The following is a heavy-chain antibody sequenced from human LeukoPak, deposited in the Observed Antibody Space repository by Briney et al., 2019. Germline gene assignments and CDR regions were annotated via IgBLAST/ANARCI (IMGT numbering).Heavy chain of an antibody. V-gene: IGHV1-18*04. D-gene: IGHD3-10*01. CDR3: ATLVRGVIRRAYYYYMDV. CDR2: ISAYNGNT. J-gene: IGHJ6*03. Sequence: ASVKVSCKASGYTFTGYYMHWVRQAPGQGLEWMGWISAYNGNTNYAQKLQGRVTMTTDTSTSTAYMELRSLRSDDTAVYYCATLVRGVIRRAYYYYMDVWGKGTTVTISS. CDR1: GYTFTGYY.